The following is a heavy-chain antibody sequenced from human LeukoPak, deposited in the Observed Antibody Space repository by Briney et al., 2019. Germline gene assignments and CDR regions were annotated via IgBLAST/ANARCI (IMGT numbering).Heavy chain of an antibody. CDR3: ARHSNKYDYDSSGHYRSFDY. J-gene: IGHJ4*02. V-gene: IGHV3-7*01. D-gene: IGHD3-22*01. Sequence: PGGSLRLSCAASGFTFSSHWMSWVRQAPGKGLEWVANIKQGASDKYYVDSVKGRFTISRDNAKNSLYLRMNSLRAEDTAVYFCARHSNKYDYDSSGHYRSFDYWGQGTLVTVSS. CDR1: GFTFSSHW. CDR2: IKQGASDK.